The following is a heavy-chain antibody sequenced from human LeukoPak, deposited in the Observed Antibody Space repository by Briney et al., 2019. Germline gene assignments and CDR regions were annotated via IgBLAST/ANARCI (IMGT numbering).Heavy chain of an antibody. J-gene: IGHJ4*02. Sequence: PSETLSPTCTVSGGSISSYYWTWIRLPPGKGLEWIGYTYDSGYTNYNPSLKSRVTISVDMSKNQFSLKLSSVTAADTAVYYCARVMGSGWTGFDYWGQGTLVTVSS. CDR2: TYDSGYT. V-gene: IGHV4-59*01. D-gene: IGHD6-19*01. CDR1: GGSISSYY. CDR3: ARVMGSGWTGFDY.